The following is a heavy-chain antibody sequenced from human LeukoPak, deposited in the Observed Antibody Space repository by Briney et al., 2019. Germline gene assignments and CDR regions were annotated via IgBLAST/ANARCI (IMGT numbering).Heavy chain of an antibody. Sequence: PGGSLRLSCAASGFTFSSYAMSWVRQAPGKGLEWVSAISGSGGSTYYADSVKGRFTISRDNSKNTLYLQMNGLRAEDTAVYYCAKDQVEEKSGWYGVGVNWFDPWGQGTLVTVSS. D-gene: IGHD6-19*01. CDR2: ISGSGGST. V-gene: IGHV3-23*01. CDR1: GFTFSSYA. J-gene: IGHJ5*02. CDR3: AKDQVEEKSGWYGVGVNWFDP.